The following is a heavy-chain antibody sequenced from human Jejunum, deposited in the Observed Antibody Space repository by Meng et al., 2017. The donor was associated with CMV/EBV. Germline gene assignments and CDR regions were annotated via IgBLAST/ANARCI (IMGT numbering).Heavy chain of an antibody. Sequence: VQLVGFGGVVFQPGGSLRRSWAASGFTFSDYYMDWVRQAPGKGLEWVGRIRNKADGQTTEYAASVKGRFTVSRDNSKNSLYLQMNSLKTEDTAVYYCVRGYRSFDTWGQGTLVTVSS. D-gene: IGHD1-1*01. V-gene: IGHV3-72*01. J-gene: IGHJ4*02. CDR3: VRGYRSFDT. CDR1: GFTFSDYY. CDR2: IRNKADGQTT.